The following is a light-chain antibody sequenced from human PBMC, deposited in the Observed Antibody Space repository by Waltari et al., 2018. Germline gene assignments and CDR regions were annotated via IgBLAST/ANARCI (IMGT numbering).Light chain of an antibody. V-gene: IGLV2-14*03. J-gene: IGLJ3*02. CDR2: DVS. Sequence: QSALTQPASVSGSPGQSIPLPCTGTSSDVGGSNYVSWYQQHPGKVPKLMIYDVSNRPSGVSNRFSGSKSGNTASLTISGLQAEDEADYYCSSYTSSSTRVFGGGTKLTVL. CDR1: SSDVGGSNY. CDR3: SSYTSSSTRV.